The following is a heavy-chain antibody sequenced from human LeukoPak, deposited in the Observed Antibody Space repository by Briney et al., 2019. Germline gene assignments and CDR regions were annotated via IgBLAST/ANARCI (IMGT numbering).Heavy chain of an antibody. D-gene: IGHD3-10*01. CDR2: ISSSSSTI. J-gene: IGHJ4*02. V-gene: IGHV3-48*01. Sequence: GGSLRLSCAASGFTFSSYSMNWVRQAPGKGLEWVSYISSSSSTIYYADSVKGRFTISRDNSKNTLYLQMNSLRAEDTAVYYCARRLMVRGVIMGYFDYWGQGTLVTVSS. CDR1: GFTFSSYS. CDR3: ARRLMVRGVIMGYFDY.